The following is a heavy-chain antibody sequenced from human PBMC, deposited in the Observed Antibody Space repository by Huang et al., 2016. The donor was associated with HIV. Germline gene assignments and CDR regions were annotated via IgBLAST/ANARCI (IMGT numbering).Heavy chain of an antibody. V-gene: IGHV4-39*01. CDR2: IYYKGST. D-gene: IGHD3-10*01. CDR1: GGSIRSSDYH. CDR3: ARHREGPVAYYSGWGSHLNYMDV. Sequence: QLLLQESGPGLVKPSEALALTCAVSGGSIRSSDYHWGWIRQPPGKGLEWVGCIYYKGSTHYVPSLTSRGTIAVDPSKNLFFLNLTSMTAADTAVYYCARHREGPVAYYSGWGSHLNYMDVWGRGRTVVVSS. J-gene: IGHJ6*03.